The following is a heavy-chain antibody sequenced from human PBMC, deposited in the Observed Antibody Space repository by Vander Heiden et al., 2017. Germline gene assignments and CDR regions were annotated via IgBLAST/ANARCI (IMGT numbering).Heavy chain of an antibody. CDR3: AKGYYDFWSGTRNWFDP. V-gene: IGHV3-23*01. J-gene: IGHJ5*02. CDR2: ISSGGGST. D-gene: IGHD3-3*01. CDR1: GFTFSSCA. Sequence: EVQLLESGGGLVQPGGSLRLSCAASGFTFSSCAMSWVRQAPGKGLEWVSAISSGGGSTYYANSVKGRFTISRDNSKNTLYLQMNSLRAEDTAVYYCAKGYYDFWSGTRNWFDPWGQGTLVTVSS.